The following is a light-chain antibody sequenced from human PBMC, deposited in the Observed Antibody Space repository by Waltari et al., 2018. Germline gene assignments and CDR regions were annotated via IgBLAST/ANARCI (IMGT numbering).Light chain of an antibody. CDR3: SSYTSSTTSVI. CDR1: SSDIGGYNY. CDR2: EVN. Sequence: QSALTQPASVSGSPGQSITIPCTGTSSDIGGYNYVSWYQQHPGKAPKLLIYEVNNRPSGASHRFSGFKSAYTASLTISGLQPEDEADYYCSSYTSSTTSVIFGGGTKLTVL. J-gene: IGLJ2*01. V-gene: IGLV2-14*01.